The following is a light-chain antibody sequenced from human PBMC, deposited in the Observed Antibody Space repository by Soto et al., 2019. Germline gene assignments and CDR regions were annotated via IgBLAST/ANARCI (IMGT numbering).Light chain of an antibody. CDR3: SSYTSSSTLYV. J-gene: IGLJ1*01. CDR2: DVS. Sequence: QSVLTQPASVPGSPGQSITISCTGTSSDVGGYNYVSWYQQHPGKAPKLMIYDVSNRPSGVSNRFSGSKSGNTASLTISGLQAEDEADYYCSSYTSSSTLYVFGTGTKLTVL. V-gene: IGLV2-14*01. CDR1: SSDVGGYNY.